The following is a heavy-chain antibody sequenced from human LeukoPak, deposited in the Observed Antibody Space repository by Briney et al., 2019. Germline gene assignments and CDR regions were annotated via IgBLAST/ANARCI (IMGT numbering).Heavy chain of an antibody. V-gene: IGHV4-59*01. J-gene: IGHJ6*02. D-gene: IGHD1-1*01. CDR2: INYSGST. CDR3: ARAQLNLLVDFGMDV. CDR1: GGSITTYY. Sequence: SETLSLTCTVSGGSITTYYWTWIRQPPGKRLEWIGYINYSGSTNYNPSLKSRVTISVDTSKNQFSLKLSSVTAADTAVYYCARAQLNLLVDFGMDVWGQGTTVTVSS.